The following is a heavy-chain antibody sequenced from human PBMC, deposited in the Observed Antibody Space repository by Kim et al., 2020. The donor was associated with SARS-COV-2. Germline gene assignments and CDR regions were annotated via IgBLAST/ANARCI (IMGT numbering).Heavy chain of an antibody. V-gene: IGHV3-53*04. CDR3: ARDRGGDAFDI. CDR2: SK. D-gene: IGHD3-16*01. J-gene: IGHJ3*02. Sequence: SKYYGDSVKGRFTISRHNSKNTLYLQMNSLRAEDTAVYYCARDRGGDAFDIWGQGTMVTVSS.